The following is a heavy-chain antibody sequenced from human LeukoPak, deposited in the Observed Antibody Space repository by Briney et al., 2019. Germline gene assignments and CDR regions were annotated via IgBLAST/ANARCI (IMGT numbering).Heavy chain of an antibody. J-gene: IGHJ4*02. V-gene: IGHV4-34*01. CDR1: GGSFSGYF. CDR2: INHNGGT. Sequence: PSETLSLTCAVYGGSFSGYFWSWIRQPPGKGLEWIGDINHNGGTNYNPSLKSRVTISVDTSKSQFSLKLSSVTAADTAVYYCARGLRLPDYWGQGTLVTVSS. D-gene: IGHD2-21*02. CDR3: ARGLRLPDY.